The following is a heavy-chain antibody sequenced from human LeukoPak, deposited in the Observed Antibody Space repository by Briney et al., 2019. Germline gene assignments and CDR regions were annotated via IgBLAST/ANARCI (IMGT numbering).Heavy chain of an antibody. Sequence: PEGSLRLSCAPSGFPFSRYSIDWVRQSPGKRLEWVAYISTNSRTIYSGDSVKGRFSISRDNDKSLLYLQMENLRVEDTAVYYCTTYFDTTGYFEEAYDTWCQGTLVTVSA. CDR2: ISTNSRTI. J-gene: IGHJ4*03. CDR3: TTYFDTTGYFEEAYDT. D-gene: IGHD3-22*01. V-gene: IGHV3-48*01. CDR1: GFPFSRYS.